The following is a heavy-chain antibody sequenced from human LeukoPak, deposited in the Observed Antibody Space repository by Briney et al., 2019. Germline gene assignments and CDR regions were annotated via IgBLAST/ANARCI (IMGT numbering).Heavy chain of an antibody. Sequence: GGSLRLSCAASGFTFTTFTMNWVRQAPGKGLEWVSAINSGGGSTYYADFVKGRFTISRDNAKNSLYLQMNNLRDEDTAVYYCAREILSGYSDYWGQGTLVTVSS. CDR1: GFTFTTFT. CDR3: AREILSGYSDY. J-gene: IGHJ4*02. CDR2: INSGGGST. V-gene: IGHV3-23*01. D-gene: IGHD3-9*01.